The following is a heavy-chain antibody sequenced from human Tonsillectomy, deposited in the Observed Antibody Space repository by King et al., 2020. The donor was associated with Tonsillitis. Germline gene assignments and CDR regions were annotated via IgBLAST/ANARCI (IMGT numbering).Heavy chain of an antibody. CDR2: MSTRGSTI. CDR3: ARGAGEYFDH. J-gene: IGHJ4*02. CDR1: GFTFSDSY. D-gene: IGHD7-27*01. Sequence: VQLVESGGTLVRPGGSLRLSCAVSGFTFSDSYMSWIRQAPGKGLEWVSYMSTRGSTISYADSVKGRFTISRDNAKNSLYLQMNSLRAEDTAVYYCARGAGEYFDHWGQGTLVTVAS. V-gene: IGHV3-11*01.